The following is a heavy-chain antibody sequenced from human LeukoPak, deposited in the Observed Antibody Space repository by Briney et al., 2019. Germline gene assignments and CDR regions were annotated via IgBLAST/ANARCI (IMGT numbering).Heavy chain of an antibody. CDR3: ARDLLYCSSTSCHNNWFDP. CDR1: GGSISSGDYF. V-gene: IGHV4-30-4*08. J-gene: IGHJ5*02. Sequence: SETLSLTCTVSGGSISSGDYFWSWIRQPPGKGLEWIGYIYYSGSTYYNPSLKSRVTISVDTSKNQFSLKLSSVTAADTAVYYCARDLLYCSSTSCHNNWFDPWGQGTLVTVSS. CDR2: IYYSGST. D-gene: IGHD2-2*01.